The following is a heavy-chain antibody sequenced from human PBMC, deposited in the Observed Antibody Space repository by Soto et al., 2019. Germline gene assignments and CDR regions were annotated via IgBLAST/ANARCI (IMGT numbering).Heavy chain of an antibody. Sequence: QLQLQESGPGLVKPSETLSVTCTVSGGSISSSSYYWGWIRQPPGKGLEWIGSIYYSGSTYYNPSLKSRVTISVDTSKNQFSLKLSSVTAADTAVYYCARHRRVCSSTSCYGEYNWFDPWGQGTLVTVSS. J-gene: IGHJ5*02. V-gene: IGHV4-39*01. D-gene: IGHD2-2*01. CDR2: IYYSGST. CDR3: ARHRRVCSSTSCYGEYNWFDP. CDR1: GGSISSSSYY.